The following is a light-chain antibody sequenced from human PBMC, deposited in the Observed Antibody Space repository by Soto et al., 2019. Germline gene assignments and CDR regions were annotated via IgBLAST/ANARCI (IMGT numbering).Light chain of an antibody. V-gene: IGKV3-20*01. CDR1: HPLYHTF. Sequence: ENVLTQSPGTLSLSPGETATLSCRSSHPLYHTFLAWFQQRPGQAPRLLVYGASRRATGISDRFRASGSGTNFTLIISRLEPADFAVYYCQQYGGSPRTFGQGTKVEMK. CDR2: GAS. J-gene: IGKJ1*01. CDR3: QQYGGSPRT.